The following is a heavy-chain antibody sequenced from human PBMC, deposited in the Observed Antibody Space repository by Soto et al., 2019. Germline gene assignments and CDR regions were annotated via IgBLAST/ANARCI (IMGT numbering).Heavy chain of an antibody. CDR1: GFTFSSYA. J-gene: IGHJ4*02. CDR2: ISGSGGST. CDR3: AKGGCSGGSCYSSPTIDY. D-gene: IGHD2-15*01. Sequence: EVQLLESGGGLVQPGGSLRLSCAASGFTFSSYAMSWVRQAPGKVLEWVSAISGSGGSTYYADSVKGRFTISRDNSKNSLYLQMNSLRAEDTAVYYCAKGGCSGGSCYSSPTIDYWGQGTLVTVSS. V-gene: IGHV3-23*01.